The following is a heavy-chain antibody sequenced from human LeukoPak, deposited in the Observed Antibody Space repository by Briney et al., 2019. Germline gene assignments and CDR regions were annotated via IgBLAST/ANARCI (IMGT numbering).Heavy chain of an antibody. Sequence: SETLSLTCKVSGYPIGLDYYWVWIRQAPGRGLQWIGGFHRGRIQYNSALKSRVTISIDSSKNQFSLRMWPVTAADTAFYFCARAPSSYESGNGYPNLGWLDPRAREPWSPSPQ. J-gene: IGHJ5*02. CDR1: GYPIGLDYY. D-gene: IGHD5-24*01. CDR2: FHRGRI. V-gene: IGHV4-38-2*02. CDR3: ARAPSSYESGNGYPNLGWLDP.